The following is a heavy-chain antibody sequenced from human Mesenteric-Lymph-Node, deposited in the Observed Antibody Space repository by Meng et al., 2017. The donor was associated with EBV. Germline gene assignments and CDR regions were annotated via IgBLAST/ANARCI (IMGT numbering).Heavy chain of an antibody. Sequence: QVQLQQWGAGLLKPSETLSLTCAVYGGSFSGYYWSWIRQPPGKGLEWIGYIYYSGSTNYNPSLKSRVSISVGTSKNQFSLKLYSVTAADTAVYYCARVGGYTSGWYADYWGQGTLVTVAS. J-gene: IGHJ4*02. CDR2: IYYSGST. CDR3: ARVGGYTSGWYADY. D-gene: IGHD6-19*01. V-gene: IGHV4-34*11. CDR1: GGSFSGYY.